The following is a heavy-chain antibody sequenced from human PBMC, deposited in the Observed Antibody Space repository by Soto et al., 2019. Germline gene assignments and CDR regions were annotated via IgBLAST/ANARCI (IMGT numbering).Heavy chain of an antibody. CDR2: ITNTGETI. V-gene: IGHV3-48*02. J-gene: IGHJ6*02. CDR1: GFTFSTYN. Sequence: EVQMVESGGGLVQPGGSLRLSCAGSGFTFSTYNMAWVRQAPGKGLEWISYITNTGETIYYAASVRGRFTISRDNAKNALFLQMNSLRDEDTAVYYCARDGDRGYDMDVWGQGTTVTVSS. CDR3: ARDGDRGYDMDV.